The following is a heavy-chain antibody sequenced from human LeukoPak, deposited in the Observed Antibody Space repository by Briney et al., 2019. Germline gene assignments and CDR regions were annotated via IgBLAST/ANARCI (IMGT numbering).Heavy chain of an antibody. CDR3: ARGLPMPNHFDY. D-gene: IGHD2-2*01. V-gene: IGHV3-48*02. CDR1: GFTLSTYS. CDR2: ISSSSNTI. Sequence: PGGSLRLSCAASGFTLSTYSMHWVRQAPGKGLEWLSYISSSSNTIYYADSVKGRFTISRDNAKNSLYLQMNSLRDEDTAVYYCARGLPMPNHFDYWGQGTLVTVSS. J-gene: IGHJ4*02.